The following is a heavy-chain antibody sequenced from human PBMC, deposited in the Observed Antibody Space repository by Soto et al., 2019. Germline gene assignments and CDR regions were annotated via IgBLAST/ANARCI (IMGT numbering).Heavy chain of an antibody. Sequence: QVQLVQSGAEVKKPGSSVKVSCKASGGTFSSYAISWVRQAPGQGLEWMGGIIPIFGTANYAQKFQGIVTITADESTSTAYMELSSLRSENTAVYYCARDYYDSSGHRYYFDYWGQGTLVTVSS. V-gene: IGHV1-69*01. J-gene: IGHJ4*02. CDR1: GGTFSSYA. D-gene: IGHD3-22*01. CDR2: IIPIFGTA. CDR3: ARDYYDSSGHRYYFDY.